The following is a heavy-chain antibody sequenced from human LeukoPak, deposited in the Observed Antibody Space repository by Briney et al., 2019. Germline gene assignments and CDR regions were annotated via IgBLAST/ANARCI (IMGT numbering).Heavy chain of an antibody. D-gene: IGHD3-3*01. CDR1: GYTFTGYY. CDR2: INPNSGGT. CDR3: ARWGSYDFWSGYYGWFDP. Sequence: ASVTVSCKASGYTFTGYYIHWVRQAPGQGLEWMGWINPNSGGTNYAQKFQGRVTMTRDTSISTAYMELSRLRSDDTAVYYCARWGSYDFWSGYYGWFDPWGQGTLVTVSS. J-gene: IGHJ5*02. V-gene: IGHV1-2*02.